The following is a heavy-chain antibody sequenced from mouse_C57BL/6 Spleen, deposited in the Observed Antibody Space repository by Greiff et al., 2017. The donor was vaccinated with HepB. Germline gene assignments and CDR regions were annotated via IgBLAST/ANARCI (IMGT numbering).Heavy chain of an antibody. CDR1: GYTFTDYE. Sequence: VHLVESGAELVRPGASVTLSCKASGYTFTDYEMHWVKQTPVHGLEWIGAIDPETGGTAYNQKFKGKAILTADKSSSTAYMELRSLTSEDSAVYYCTRNGYYNYYAMDYWGQGTSVTVSS. V-gene: IGHV1-15*01. CDR2: IDPETGGT. CDR3: TRNGYYNYYAMDY. J-gene: IGHJ4*01. D-gene: IGHD2-3*01.